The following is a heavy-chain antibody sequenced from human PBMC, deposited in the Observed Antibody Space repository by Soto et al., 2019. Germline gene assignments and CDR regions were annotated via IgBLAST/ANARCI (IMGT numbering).Heavy chain of an antibody. V-gene: IGHV3-21*06. CDR3: VRENEMAGATSAFEY. J-gene: IGHJ4*02. CDR1: GFRFNSYS. CDR2: IDARSNYI. Sequence: GGSLRLSCEASGFRFNSYSVNWVRQAPQKGLEWVSLIDARSNYIYYADSVKGRFTISRDNARNSLYLQMDSLRVEDTAVYYCVRENEMAGATSAFEYWGQGTPVTVSS. D-gene: IGHD1-26*01.